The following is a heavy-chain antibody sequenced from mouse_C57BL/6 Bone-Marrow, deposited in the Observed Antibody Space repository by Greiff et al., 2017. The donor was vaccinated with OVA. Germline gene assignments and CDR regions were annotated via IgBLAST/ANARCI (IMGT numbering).Heavy chain of an antibody. Sequence: QVQLQQPGAELVKPGASVKLSCKASGYTFTSYWMHWVKQRPGQGLEWIGMIHPNSGSTNYNEKFKSKATLTVDKSSNTAYMQLSSLTSEDSAVYYCARMRKKGSSYYYAMDYWGQGTSVTVSS. CDR1: GYTFTSYW. CDR3: ARMRKKGSSYYYAMDY. CDR2: IHPNSGST. D-gene: IGHD1-1*01. V-gene: IGHV1-64*01. J-gene: IGHJ4*01.